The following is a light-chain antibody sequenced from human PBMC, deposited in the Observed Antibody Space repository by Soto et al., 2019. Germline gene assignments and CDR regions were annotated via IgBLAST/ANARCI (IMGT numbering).Light chain of an antibody. CDR3: QQSNSTPYT. CDR1: QNIRRY. Sequence: DIQMTRSPSSLSASVGDRVTITCRASQNIRRYLNWYQQKPGKAPKLLIYDASSLQSGVPSRFSGSGSGTEFSLTISSLQPEDFATYCCQQSNSTPYTFGQGTKLGI. V-gene: IGKV1-39*01. J-gene: IGKJ2*01. CDR2: DAS.